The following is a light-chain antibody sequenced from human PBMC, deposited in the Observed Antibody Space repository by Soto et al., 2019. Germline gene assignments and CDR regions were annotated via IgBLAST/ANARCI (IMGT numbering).Light chain of an antibody. CDR1: SFNIGADYD. CDR2: SIN. V-gene: IGLV1-40*01. CDR3: AAWDDSLNGVV. J-gene: IGLJ2*01. Sequence: QSVLTQPPSVSGAPGQRVTISCTGNSFNIGADYDVHWYQQLPGTAPKLLIYSINRRPSGVPDRFSGSKSGTSASLAISGLQSEDEADYYCAAWDDSLNGVVFGGGTKLTVL.